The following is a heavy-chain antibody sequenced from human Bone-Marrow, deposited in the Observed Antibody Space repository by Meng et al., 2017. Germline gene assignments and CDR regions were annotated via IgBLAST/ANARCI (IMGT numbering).Heavy chain of an antibody. CDR2: INPISDDT. D-gene: IGHD1-26*01. V-gene: IGHV1-2*06. Sequence: QVQLVQAGAEVKKPGASVKVSCKASGYTFPDYWLHWVRRAPGQGLEWMGRINPISDDTHYAQKFHDRVTMTSDTSISTAYMELSRLRSDDTAVYYCARQVGPDYWGQGTLVTVSS. CDR1: GYTFPDYW. J-gene: IGHJ4*02. CDR3: ARQVGPDY.